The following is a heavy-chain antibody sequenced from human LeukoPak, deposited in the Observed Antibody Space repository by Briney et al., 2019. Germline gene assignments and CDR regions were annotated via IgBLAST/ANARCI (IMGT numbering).Heavy chain of an antibody. D-gene: IGHD3-22*01. Sequence: SETLSLTCTVSGGSISSYYWSWIRQPPGKGLEWIGYIYTSRSTNYNPSLKSRVTISVDTSKNQFSLKLSSVTAADTAVYYCASSHYDSSGYYAIFDYWGQGTLVTVSS. CDR2: IYTSRST. V-gene: IGHV4-4*09. CDR3: ASSHYDSSGYYAIFDY. CDR1: GGSISSYY. J-gene: IGHJ4*02.